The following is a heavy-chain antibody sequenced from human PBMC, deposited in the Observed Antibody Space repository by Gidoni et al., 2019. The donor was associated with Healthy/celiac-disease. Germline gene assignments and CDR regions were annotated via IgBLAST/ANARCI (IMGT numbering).Heavy chain of an antibody. CDR1: GGSFSDYY. CDR2: INHSGST. J-gene: IGHJ4*02. D-gene: IGHD3-10*01. CDR3: ARGARMVRGSRRGAYYFDY. Sequence: QVQLQQWGAGLLKPSETLSLTCAVYGGSFSDYYWSWIRQPPGKGLEWIGEINHSGSTNYNPSLKSRVTISVDTSKNQFSLKLSSVTAADTAVYYCARGARMVRGSRRGAYYFDYWGQGTLVTVSS. V-gene: IGHV4-34*01.